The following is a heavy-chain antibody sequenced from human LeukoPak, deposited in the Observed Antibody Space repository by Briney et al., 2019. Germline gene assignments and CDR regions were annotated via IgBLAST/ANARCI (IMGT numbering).Heavy chain of an antibody. CDR1: GFTFSSYA. D-gene: IGHD3-22*01. CDR2: ISGSGGST. J-gene: IGHJ4*02. V-gene: IGHV3-23*01. CDR3: AKGYYYYDSSGYYYYFDY. Sequence: GGSLRLSCAASGFTFSSYAMSWVRQAPGKGLEWVSAISGSGGSTYYADSVKGRFTISRDNSKNTLYLQMNSLRAEDTAVHYCAKGYYYYDSSGYYYYFDYWGQGTLVTVSS.